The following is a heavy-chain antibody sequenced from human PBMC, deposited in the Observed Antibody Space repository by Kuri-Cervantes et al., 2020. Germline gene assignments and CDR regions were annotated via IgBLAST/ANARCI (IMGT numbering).Heavy chain of an antibody. Sequence: SVKVSCKASGATFSSYAVTWVRQAPGQGLEWVGGIIPIFNTLKYAPKFHGRVTITADASTSTVSMELSSLRSEDTAVYYCARSLGYCSGGACSPWGQGSLVTVSS. J-gene: IGHJ5*02. V-gene: IGHV1-69*13. D-gene: IGHD2-15*01. CDR2: IIPIFNTL. CDR1: GATFSSYA. CDR3: ARSLGYCSGGACSP.